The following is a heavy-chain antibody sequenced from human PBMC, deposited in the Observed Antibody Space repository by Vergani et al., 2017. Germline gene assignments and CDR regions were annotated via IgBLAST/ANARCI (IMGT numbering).Heavy chain of an antibody. CDR2: INPSGVHT. Sequence: QVQVVQSGAEVKKSGASVKVSCKTSGYTFSNYYMHWVRQAPGQGLEWMGIINPSGVHTNYAQKFQGRVTMPRDTSTSTVYMELSSLRSEDTAIYYCARGDYGILTGYRYWGQGTLVTVSA. V-gene: IGHV1-46*03. J-gene: IGHJ4*02. CDR3: ARGDYGILTGYRY. D-gene: IGHD3-9*01. CDR1: GYTFSNYY.